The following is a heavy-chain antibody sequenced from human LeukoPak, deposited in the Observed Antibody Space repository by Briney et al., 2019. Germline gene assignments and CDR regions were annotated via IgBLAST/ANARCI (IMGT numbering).Heavy chain of an antibody. J-gene: IGHJ4*02. Sequence: ASVKVSCKASGYTFTSYGISWVRQAPGQGLEWMGWISAYNGNTNYAQKLQGRVTMTTDTSTSTAYMELRSLRSDDTAVYYCARRTYYYDSSGYYPFDYXXQGTXVTVSS. CDR2: ISAYNGNT. D-gene: IGHD3-22*01. CDR1: GYTFTSYG. CDR3: ARRTYYYDSSGYYPFDY. V-gene: IGHV1-18*01.